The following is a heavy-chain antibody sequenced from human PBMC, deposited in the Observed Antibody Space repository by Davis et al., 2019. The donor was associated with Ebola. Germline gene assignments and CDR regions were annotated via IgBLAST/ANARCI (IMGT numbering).Heavy chain of an antibody. V-gene: IGHV3-23*01. J-gene: IGHJ4*02. CDR2: IDDDGEDT. CDR1: GITFRNVV. CDR3: AKDGGWELLLFYGDIGDY. Sequence: GGSLRLSCAASGITFRNVVMSWVRQAPGKGLEWVSGIDDDGEDTYYADSVKGRFTISRDNSKNTLYLQMNSLRAEDTAVYYCAKDGGWELLLFYGDIGDYWGQGTLVTVSS. D-gene: IGHD1-26*01.